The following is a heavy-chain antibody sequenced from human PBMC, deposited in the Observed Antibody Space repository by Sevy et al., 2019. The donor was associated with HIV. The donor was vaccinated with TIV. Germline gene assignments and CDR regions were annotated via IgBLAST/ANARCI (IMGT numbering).Heavy chain of an antibody. Sequence: GESLKISCKASGYRFTSYWIGWVRQMPRKGLQWMGIIYPDDSDTRYSPSFQGQVIISADKSINTAYLQWSSLKASDTAMYFCARRSYDTNGYPQYFFDSWGQGTLVTVSS. CDR3: ARRSYDTNGYPQYFFDS. CDR1: GYRFTSYW. CDR2: IYPDDSDT. J-gene: IGHJ4*02. D-gene: IGHD3-22*01. V-gene: IGHV5-51*01.